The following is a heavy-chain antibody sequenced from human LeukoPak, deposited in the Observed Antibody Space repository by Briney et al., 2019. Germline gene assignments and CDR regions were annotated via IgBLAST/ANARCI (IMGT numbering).Heavy chain of an antibody. D-gene: IGHD3-22*01. CDR3: ARGGRKSGYSSINGDF. V-gene: IGHV1-2*02. CDR1: GYTLTGYY. Sequence: ASVKVSCKASGYTLTGYYMHWVRQAPGQGLEWMGWINPYSGGTNYAQKFQGRVTMTTDTSTSTAYMELRSLRSDDTAVYYCARGGRKSGYSSINGDFWGQGTLVTVSS. J-gene: IGHJ4*02. CDR2: INPYSGGT.